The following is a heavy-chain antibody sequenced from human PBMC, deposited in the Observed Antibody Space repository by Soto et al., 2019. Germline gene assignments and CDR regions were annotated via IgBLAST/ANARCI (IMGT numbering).Heavy chain of an antibody. CDR1: GFTVSSNY. Sequence: PGGSLRLSCAASGFTVSSNYMSWVRQAPGKGLEWVSVIYSGGSTYYADSVKGRFTISRDNSKNTLYLQMNSLRAEATAVYYCASVWVERRQPKSSQLWGQGTLGTGS. J-gene: IGHJ1*01. CDR2: IYSGGST. D-gene: IGHD3-16*01. V-gene: IGHV3-53*01. CDR3: ASVWVERRQPKSSQL.